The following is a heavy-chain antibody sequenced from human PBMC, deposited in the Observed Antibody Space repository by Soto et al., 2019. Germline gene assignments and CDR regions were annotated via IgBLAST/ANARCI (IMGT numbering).Heavy chain of an antibody. D-gene: IGHD3-10*01. CDR3: ATSFGSGYRAFDY. J-gene: IGHJ4*02. V-gene: IGHV1-69*02. CDR2: IIPYLSVS. Sequence: QVQLVQSGAEVKKPGSSLRVSCKASGDTFNFYTINWVRQAPGLGLEWLGRIIPYLSVSNYAQKFQGRVTITADKSTSTAYMEVRSLRSEDTAMYCCATSFGSGYRAFDYWGQGALVTVSS. CDR1: GDTFNFYT.